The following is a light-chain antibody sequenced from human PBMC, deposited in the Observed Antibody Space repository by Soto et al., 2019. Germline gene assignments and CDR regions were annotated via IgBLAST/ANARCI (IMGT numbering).Light chain of an antibody. Sequence: EIVLTQSPDTLSLSPGERATLSCRASQTVRNNFLAWYQQKPGQAPRIIIFGASGRATGIPDRFSGSGSGTDFTLTISRLEPEDFAVYYCQQYGSLSWTFGQGTKVDIK. J-gene: IGKJ1*01. CDR3: QQYGSLSWT. CDR1: QTVRNNF. CDR2: GAS. V-gene: IGKV3-20*01.